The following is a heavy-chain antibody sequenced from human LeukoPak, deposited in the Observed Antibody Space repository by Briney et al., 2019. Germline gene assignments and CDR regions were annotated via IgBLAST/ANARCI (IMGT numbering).Heavy chain of an antibody. V-gene: IGHV1-2*02. CDR1: GYTFTGYY. J-gene: IGHJ6*02. CDR2: INPNSGGT. D-gene: IGHD2-2*01. CDR3: ASRGRYCSSTSCYPYYYYGMDV. Sequence: ASVKVSCKASGYTFTGYYMHRVRQAPGQGLEWMGWINPNSGGTNYAQKFQGRVTMTRDTSISTAYMELSRLRSDDTAVYYCASRGRYCSSTSCYPYYYYGMDVWGQGTTVTVSS.